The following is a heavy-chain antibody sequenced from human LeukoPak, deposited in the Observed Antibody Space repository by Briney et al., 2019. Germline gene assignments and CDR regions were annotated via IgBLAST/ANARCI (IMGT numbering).Heavy chain of an antibody. CDR1: GFTFSSYD. J-gene: IGHJ6*03. CDR3: ARDPYSGTYGNTYYYYMDV. CDR2: ISGSGSST. V-gene: IGHV3-23*01. Sequence: SGGSLRLSCAASGFTFSSYDMSWVRQAPGKGLEWVSAISGSGSSTYYADSVKGRFTISRDNSRNSLYLQMNGLRVEDTAVYYCARDPYSGTYGNTYYYYMDVWGKGTTVTIFS. D-gene: IGHD1-26*01.